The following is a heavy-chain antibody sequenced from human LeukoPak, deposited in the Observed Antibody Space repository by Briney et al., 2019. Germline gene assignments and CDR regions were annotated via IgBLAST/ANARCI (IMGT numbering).Heavy chain of an antibody. D-gene: IGHD6-19*01. CDR3: VREKSGYTNGWYLFDY. Sequence: GGSLRLSCEASGFIFSTYGMHWVRQAPGKGLEWVAVIWYDGSNKYYADSVKGRFTISRDNSKDTLYLQMSSLRAEDTAVYYCVREKSGYTNGWYLFDYWGQGTLVTVSS. V-gene: IGHV3-33*01. CDR2: IWYDGSNK. J-gene: IGHJ4*02. CDR1: GFIFSTYG.